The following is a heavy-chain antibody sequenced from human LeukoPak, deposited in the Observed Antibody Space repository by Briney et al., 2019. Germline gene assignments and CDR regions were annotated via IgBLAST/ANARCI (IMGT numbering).Heavy chain of an antibody. V-gene: IGHV3-23*01. Sequence: GGSLRLSCAASGFTFSSYGMSWVRQAPGKGLEWVSAISGSGDTTYYADSVKGRFTISRDSSKNTLFLQMNRPRPEDAAVYYCAKAPVTTCRGAFCYPFDYWGLGTLVTVSS. CDR1: GFTFSSYG. CDR2: ISGSGDTT. D-gene: IGHD2-15*01. J-gene: IGHJ4*02. CDR3: AKAPVTTCRGAFCYPFDY.